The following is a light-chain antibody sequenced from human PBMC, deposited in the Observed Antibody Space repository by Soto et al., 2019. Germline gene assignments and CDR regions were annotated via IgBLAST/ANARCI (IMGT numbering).Light chain of an antibody. J-gene: IGLJ1*01. CDR1: SSDVGAFDY. CDR3: NSYAGWIYV. Sequence: QSVLTQPPSASGSPGQSVTISCTGTSSDVGAFDYVSWYQHHPGKAPKLIIFEVNKRPSGVPDRFSGSKFGNTASLTVSGLQAEDEADYYCNSYAGWIYVFGTGTKVTVL. V-gene: IGLV2-8*01. CDR2: EVN.